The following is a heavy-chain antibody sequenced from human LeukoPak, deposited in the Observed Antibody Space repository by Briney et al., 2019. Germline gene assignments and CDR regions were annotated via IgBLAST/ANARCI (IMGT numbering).Heavy chain of an antibody. D-gene: IGHD3-22*01. V-gene: IGHV1-69*01. CDR1: GGTFSSYA. Sequence: ASVKVSCKASGGTFSSYAISWVRQAPGQGLEWMGGIIPIFGTANYAQKFQGRVTITADESTSTAYMELSSLRSEDTAVYYCARERFVFSSGYYRLPHYWGQGTLVTVSS. J-gene: IGHJ4*02. CDR2: IIPIFGTA. CDR3: ARERFVFSSGYYRLPHY.